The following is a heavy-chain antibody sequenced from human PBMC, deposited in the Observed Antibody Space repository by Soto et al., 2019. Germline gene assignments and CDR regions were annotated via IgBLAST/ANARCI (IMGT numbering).Heavy chain of an antibody. CDR2: INPNSGGT. V-gene: IGHV1-2*04. D-gene: IGHD6-6*01. CDR3: ARSYSSSPPYCYYHVVV. J-gene: IGHJ6*03. CDR1: GYTFTGYY. Sequence: GASVKVSCKASGYTFTGYYMHWVRQAPGQGLEWMGWINPNSGGTNYAQKFQGWVTMTRDTSVSTAYMELSRLRSDDTAVYYCARSYSSSPPYCYYHVVVWGTGTTV.